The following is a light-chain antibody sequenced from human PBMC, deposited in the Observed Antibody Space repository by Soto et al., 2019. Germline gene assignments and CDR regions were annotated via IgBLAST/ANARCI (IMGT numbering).Light chain of an antibody. CDR2: DAS. CDR3: QQYNNWPPWT. V-gene: IGKV3-15*01. J-gene: IGKJ1*01. Sequence: EIVLTQSPATLSLSPGGRATLSCRASHSISTYLGWYQQRPGQAPRLLIYDASSRATGIPARFSGSGSGTEFTLTISSLQSEDFAVYYCQQYNNWPPWTFGQGTKVDI. CDR1: HSISTY.